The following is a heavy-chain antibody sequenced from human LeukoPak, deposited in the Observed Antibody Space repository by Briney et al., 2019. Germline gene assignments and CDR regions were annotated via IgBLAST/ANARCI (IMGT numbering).Heavy chain of an antibody. J-gene: IGHJ4*02. CDR1: GGSISSYY. CDR3: ARVRGGVYYDFWSGYYTDAPGMVLDY. D-gene: IGHD3-3*01. V-gene: IGHV4-59*12. Sequence: SEALSLTCTVSGGSISSYYWSWIRQPPGKGLEWIGYIYYSGSTNYNPSLKSRVTISVDTSKNQFSLKLSSVTAADTAVYYCARVRGGVYYDFWSGYYTDAPGMVLDYWGQGTLVTVSS. CDR2: IYYSGST.